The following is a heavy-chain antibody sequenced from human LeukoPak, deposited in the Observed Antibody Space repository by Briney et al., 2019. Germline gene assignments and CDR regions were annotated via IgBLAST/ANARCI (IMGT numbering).Heavy chain of an antibody. D-gene: IGHD2-2*02. CDR3: ARDFLRDCSSTSCYRSVAFDI. V-gene: IGHV4-39*07. J-gene: IGHJ3*02. CDR1: GGSISSSTYY. Sequence: SETLSLTCSVSGGSISSSTYYWGWIRQPPGKGLEWIGSVYYSGSTTYNPSLESRVTISVDKSKNQFSLKLSSVTAADTAVYYCARDFLRDCSSTSCYRSVAFDIWGQGTMVTVSS. CDR2: VYYSGST.